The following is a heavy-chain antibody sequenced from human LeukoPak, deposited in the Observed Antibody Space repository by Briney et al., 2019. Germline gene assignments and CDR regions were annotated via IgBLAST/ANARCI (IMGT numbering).Heavy chain of an antibody. CDR1: GGSFSGYY. J-gene: IGHJ4*02. D-gene: IGHD6-19*01. Sequence: PSETLSLTCAVHGGSFSGYYWSWIRQPPGKGLEWIGEINHSGSTNYNPSLKSRVTISVDTSKNQFSLKLSSVTAADTAVYYCARGGYISGPEDYWGQGTLVTVSS. V-gene: IGHV4-34*01. CDR2: INHSGST. CDR3: ARGGYISGPEDY.